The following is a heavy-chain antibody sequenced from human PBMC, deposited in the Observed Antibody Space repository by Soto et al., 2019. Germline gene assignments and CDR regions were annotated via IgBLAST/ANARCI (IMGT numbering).Heavy chain of an antibody. CDR2: IYPGDSDT. D-gene: IGHD5-12*01. CDR3: ARALGRDGYNEPIDS. J-gene: IGHJ4*02. Sequence: PGESLKISCKGSGYSFTSYWIGWVRQMPGKGLEWMGIIYPGDSDTRYSPSFQGQVTISADKSISTAYLQWSSLKASDTAMYYCARALGRDGYNEPIDSWGQETLLTVSS. CDR1: GYSFTSYW. V-gene: IGHV5-51*01.